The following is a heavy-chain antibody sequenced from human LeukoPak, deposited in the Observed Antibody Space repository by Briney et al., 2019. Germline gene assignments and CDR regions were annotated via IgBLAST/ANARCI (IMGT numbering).Heavy chain of an antibody. Sequence: GGSLRHSCAASGFTFSNYGMHWVRQAPGKGLEWLAFIRYDGSDKTFADSVKGRFTVSRDNSKNMLHLHMNNLRTDDTAVYYCAKGYNYGRDYWGQGTLVTVSS. CDR2: IRYDGSDK. V-gene: IGHV3-30*02. CDR3: AKGYNYGRDY. J-gene: IGHJ4*02. D-gene: IGHD3-16*01. CDR1: GFTFSNYG.